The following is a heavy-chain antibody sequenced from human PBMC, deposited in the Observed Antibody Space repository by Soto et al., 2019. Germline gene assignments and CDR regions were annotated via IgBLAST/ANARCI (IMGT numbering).Heavy chain of an antibody. CDR2: INHSGST. CDR1: GGSFSGYY. D-gene: IGHD1-26*01. CDR3: ARSPPPVVGATNPPPRIFDY. Sequence: PSETLSLTCAVYGGSFSGYYWSWIRQPPGKGLEWIGEINHSGSTNYNPSLKSRVTISVDTSKNQFSLKLSSVTAADTAVYYCARSPPPVVGATNPPPRIFDYWGQGTLVTVSS. V-gene: IGHV4-34*01. J-gene: IGHJ4*02.